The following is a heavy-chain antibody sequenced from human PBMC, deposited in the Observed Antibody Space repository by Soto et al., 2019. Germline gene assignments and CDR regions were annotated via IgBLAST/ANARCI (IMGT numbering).Heavy chain of an antibody. CDR1: GGSIGSGGCF. CDR3: ARGRGSRSTDNWFDP. CDR2: IYHSGST. Sequence: SETLSLTCAVSGGSIGSGGCFWSWIRQPPGKGLEWIGYIYHSGSTYYNPSLKSRVTISVDRSKNQFSLKLSSVTAADTAVYYCARGRGSRSTDNWFDPWGQGTLVTVSS. V-gene: IGHV4-30-2*01. J-gene: IGHJ5*02. D-gene: IGHD3-10*01.